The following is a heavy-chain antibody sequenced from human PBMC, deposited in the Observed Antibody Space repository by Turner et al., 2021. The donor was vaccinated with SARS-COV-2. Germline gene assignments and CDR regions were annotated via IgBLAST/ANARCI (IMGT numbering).Heavy chain of an antibody. D-gene: IGHD6-19*01. CDR1: GYTFSAYN. CDR3: ARVGGSGWYGS. CDR2: INPKSGDT. J-gene: IGHJ4*02. Sequence: QVQMVQSGTEVQKPGASVKVSCETSGYTFSAYNIHWVRQAPGQGLEWMAWINPKSGDTEFEQKFQGRVTVTRDMSNSTAYMGWNNLRSDDTAVYYCARVGGSGWYGSWGQGTLVTVSS. V-gene: IGHV1-2*02.